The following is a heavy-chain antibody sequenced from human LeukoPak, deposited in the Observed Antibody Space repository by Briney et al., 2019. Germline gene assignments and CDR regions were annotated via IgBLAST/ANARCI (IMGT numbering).Heavy chain of an antibody. CDR1: GFTFSSYA. Sequence: GGSLRLSCAASGFTFSSYAMSWVRQAPGKGLEWVSAISGSGNTIYYADSVKGRFTISRDNAKNSLYLQMNSLRAEDTAVYYCARDTPTGSGYYFPSVVDYWGQGTLVTVSS. V-gene: IGHV3-23*01. J-gene: IGHJ4*02. D-gene: IGHD3-22*01. CDR2: ISGSGNTI. CDR3: ARDTPTGSGYYFPSVVDY.